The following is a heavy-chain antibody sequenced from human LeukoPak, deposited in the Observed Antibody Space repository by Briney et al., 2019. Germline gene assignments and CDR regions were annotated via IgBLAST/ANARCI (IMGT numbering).Heavy chain of an antibody. Sequence: ASVTVSSKASGYTSSGFYIHWVRQAPGQGLEWMGWINTNTGNPTYAQGFTGRFVFSLDTSVSTAYLQISSLKAEDTAVYYCARLVYYGSSGPYYFDYWGQGALVTVSS. D-gene: IGHD3-22*01. CDR3: ARLVYYGSSGPYYFDY. CDR1: GYTSSGFY. J-gene: IGHJ4*02. V-gene: IGHV7-4-1*02. CDR2: INTNTGNP.